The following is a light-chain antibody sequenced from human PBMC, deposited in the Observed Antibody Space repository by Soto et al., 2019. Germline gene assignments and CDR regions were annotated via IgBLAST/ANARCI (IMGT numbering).Light chain of an antibody. CDR2: DTS. Sequence: ENVLTQSPATLSLSPGERATLSCRASQSVTTYLSWYQQTPGQPPRLLIYDTSTRAPGIPARFSGRGSGTDFTLTSSSLEPEDFAVYYCLQRSSWPLTFGGGTKVEIK. CDR3: LQRSSWPLT. J-gene: IGKJ4*01. CDR1: QSVTTY. V-gene: IGKV3-11*01.